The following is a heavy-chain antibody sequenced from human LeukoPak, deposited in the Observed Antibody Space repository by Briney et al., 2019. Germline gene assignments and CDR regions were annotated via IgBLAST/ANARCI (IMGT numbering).Heavy chain of an antibody. Sequence: ASVKVSCKASGYTFTGYYMHWVRQAPGQGLEWMGRINPNSGSTNYARKFQGRVTITRDTSISTAYMELSRLRSDDTAVYYCARGGSSSADYWGQGTLVTVSS. D-gene: IGHD6-6*01. J-gene: IGHJ4*02. CDR3: ARGGSSSADY. V-gene: IGHV1-2*06. CDR1: GYTFTGYY. CDR2: INPNSGST.